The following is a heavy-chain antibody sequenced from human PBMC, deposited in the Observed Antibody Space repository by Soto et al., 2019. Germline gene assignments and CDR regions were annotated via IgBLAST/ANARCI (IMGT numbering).Heavy chain of an antibody. CDR2: ISYDGSNK. J-gene: IGHJ6*02. CDR1: GFTFSSYA. CDR3: ARVPAAAGNYYYGMDV. Sequence: PGGSLRLSCAASGFTFSSYAMHWVRQAPGKGLEWVAVISYDGSNKYYADSVKGRFTISRDNSKNTLYLQMNSLRAEDTAVYYCARVPAAAGNYYYGMDVWGQGTTVTVSS. D-gene: IGHD6-13*01. V-gene: IGHV3-30-3*01.